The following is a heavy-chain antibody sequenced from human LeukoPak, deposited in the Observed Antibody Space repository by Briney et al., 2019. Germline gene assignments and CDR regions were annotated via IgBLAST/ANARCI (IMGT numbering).Heavy chain of an antibody. V-gene: IGHV3-9*01. D-gene: IGHD3-10*01. CDR2: ISWNSGSI. J-gene: IGHJ4*02. CDR3: AKDIGLLWFGELFDY. Sequence: GRSLRLSCAASGFTFDDYAMHWVRQAPGKGLEWVSGISWNSGSIGYADSVKGRFTISRDNAKNSLYLQMNSLRAEDTALYYCAKDIGLLWFGELFDYWGQGTLVTVSS. CDR1: GFTFDDYA.